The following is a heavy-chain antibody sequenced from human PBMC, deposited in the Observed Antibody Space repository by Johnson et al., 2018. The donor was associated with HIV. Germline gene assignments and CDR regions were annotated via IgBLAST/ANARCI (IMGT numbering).Heavy chain of an antibody. J-gene: IGHJ3*02. Sequence: VQLVESGGGLVQPGGSLRLSCAASGFSFSSYGIHWVRQAPGKGLEYVSSISSNGGITYYANSVKGRFTISRDNSKNTLFLQLGSLRAEDMAVYYCAGVGDGNNKNAFDIWGQGTMVTVSS. CDR1: GFSFSSYG. CDR2: ISSNGGIT. D-gene: IGHD5-24*01. CDR3: AGVGDGNNKNAFDI. V-gene: IGHV3-64*01.